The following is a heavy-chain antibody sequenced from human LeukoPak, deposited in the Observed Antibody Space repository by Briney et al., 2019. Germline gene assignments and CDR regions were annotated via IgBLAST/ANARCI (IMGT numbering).Heavy chain of an antibody. V-gene: IGHV3-30*04. D-gene: IGHD2/OR15-2a*01. CDR1: GLVFNYYT. Sequence: PGRSLRLSCAASGLVFNYYTMHWVRQTPNRGLEWVADISSDGTDKHYADSVKGRFTISRDNSKNTLYLQLDNPRVEDTAMYYCAPYFGAIVRDLSGFAPWGQGTLVTVPS. J-gene: IGHJ5*02. CDR3: APYFGAIVRDLSGFAP. CDR2: ISSDGTDK.